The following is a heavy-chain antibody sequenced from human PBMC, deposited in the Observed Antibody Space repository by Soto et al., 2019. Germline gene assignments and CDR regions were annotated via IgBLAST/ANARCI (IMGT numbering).Heavy chain of an antibody. CDR3: ARDLGGWPDY. D-gene: IGHD2-15*01. CDR1: GNTGPNYD. Sequence: SVKGLCRESGNTGPNYDIHWVRQAPGQRLEWMGWINAGNGNTKYSQKFQGRVTITRDTSASTAYMELSSLRSEDTAVYYCARDLGGWPDYWGQGTLVTVSS. V-gene: IGHV1-3*01. J-gene: IGHJ4*02. CDR2: INAGNGNT.